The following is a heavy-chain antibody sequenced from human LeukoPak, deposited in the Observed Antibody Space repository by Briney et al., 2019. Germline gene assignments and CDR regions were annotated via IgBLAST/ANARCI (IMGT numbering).Heavy chain of an antibody. CDR2: INPNSGDT. CDR1: GYTFTGYY. CDR3: ARGTTTDAFDI. D-gene: IGHD1-1*01. J-gene: IGHJ3*02. V-gene: IGHV1-2*02. Sequence: ASVKVSCKASGYTFTGYYMHWVRQAPGQGLEWMGWINPNSGDTNYAQKFQGRVTMTRDTSISTAYMDLSRLRSDDTAVYYCARGTTTDAFDIWGQGTMVTVSS.